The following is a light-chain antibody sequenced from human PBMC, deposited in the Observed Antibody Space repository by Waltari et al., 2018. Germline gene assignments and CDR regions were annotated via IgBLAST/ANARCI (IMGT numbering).Light chain of an antibody. Sequence: QTVVTQEPSFSVSPGGSVTLTRGLSSGSASSTYHPSWYQQTPGQAPRTLIYSTNIRSSGVPDRFSGSILGNKAALTITGAQTDDESDYICALHMGSGIWVFGAGTKVTVL. CDR2: STN. J-gene: IGLJ3*02. CDR3: ALHMGSGIWV. CDR1: SGSASSTYH. V-gene: IGLV8-61*01.